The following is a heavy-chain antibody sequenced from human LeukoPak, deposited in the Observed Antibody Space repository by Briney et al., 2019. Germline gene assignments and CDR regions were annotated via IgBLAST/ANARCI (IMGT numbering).Heavy chain of an antibody. J-gene: IGHJ4*02. CDR2: ISSSSSTI. CDR3: ARDDYVWGSYRY. D-gene: IGHD3-16*01. CDR1: GFTFSSYS. V-gene: IGHV3-48*01. Sequence: GGSLRLSCAASGFTFSSYSMNWVRQAPGKGLEWVSYISSSSSTIYYADSVKGRFTISRDNAKNSLYLQMNSPRAEGTAVYYCARDDYVWGSYRYWGQGALVTVSS.